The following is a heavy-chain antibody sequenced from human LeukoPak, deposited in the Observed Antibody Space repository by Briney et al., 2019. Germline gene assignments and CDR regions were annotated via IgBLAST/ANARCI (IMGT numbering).Heavy chain of an antibody. CDR1: GYTFTSYG. Sequence: GASVKVSCKASGYTFTSYGISWVRQAPGQGLEWMGWISAYNGNTNYAQKLQGRVTMTTDTSTSTAYMELRSLRSDDTAVYYCARDSRLFLYSSSSGLDYWGQGTLVTVSS. J-gene: IGHJ4*02. CDR3: ARDSRLFLYSSSSGLDY. D-gene: IGHD6-6*01. CDR2: ISAYNGNT. V-gene: IGHV1-18*01.